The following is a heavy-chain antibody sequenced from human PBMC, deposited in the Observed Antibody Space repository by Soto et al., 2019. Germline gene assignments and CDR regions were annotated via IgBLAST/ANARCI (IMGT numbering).Heavy chain of an antibody. CDR2: IYPGDHET. Sequence: GESLKISCQCSVYTFSNFWIGWVRQLPGQGLEWMGIIYPGDHETRYSPSFLGKVTISAETSINTAYLQWSSLEASDSAFYFCARSPRSSPYFDFWGQGALVTVSS. V-gene: IGHV5-51*01. D-gene: IGHD6-13*01. CDR3: ARSPRSSPYFDF. J-gene: IGHJ4*02. CDR1: VYTFSNFW.